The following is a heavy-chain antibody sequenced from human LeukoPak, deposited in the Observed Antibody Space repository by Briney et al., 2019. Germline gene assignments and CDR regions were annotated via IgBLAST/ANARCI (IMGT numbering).Heavy chain of an antibody. Sequence: GGSLRLSCAASGFTFSSYAMSWVRQAPGKGLEWVSAISGSGGSTYYADSVKGRFTISRDNSKNTLYLQMNSLRAEDTAVYYCAKDSLGRHSYGREGGGIDYWGQGTLVTVSS. CDR1: GFTFSSYA. CDR3: AKDSLGRHSYGREGGGIDY. D-gene: IGHD5-18*01. J-gene: IGHJ4*02. V-gene: IGHV3-23*01. CDR2: ISGSGGST.